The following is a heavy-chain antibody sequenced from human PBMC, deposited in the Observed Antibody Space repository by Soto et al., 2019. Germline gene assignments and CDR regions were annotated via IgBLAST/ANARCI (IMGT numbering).Heavy chain of an antibody. D-gene: IGHD6-19*01. CDR3: ARDWGSSGWYNWFDS. V-gene: IGHV3-30*03. CDR2: LSHDGTVT. J-gene: IGHJ5*01. CDR1: GFNFHTYG. Sequence: QVQLVESGGRVVQPGRSLRLSCGASGFNFHTYGMHWVRQAPGKGLEWVAMLSHDGTVTYYGDSVRGRFTVSRDESKNTLYLQMTSLSPEDTAMYYCARDWGSSGWYNWFDSWGQGTLVTVSS.